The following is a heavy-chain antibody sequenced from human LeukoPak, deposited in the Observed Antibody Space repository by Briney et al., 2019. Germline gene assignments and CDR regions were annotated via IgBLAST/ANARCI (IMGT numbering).Heavy chain of an antibody. V-gene: IGHV3-43*02. CDR2: ISGDAGST. CDR3: VKVSSRSRD. CDR1: GFTFGDYG. Sequence: PGGSLRLSCAAYGFTFGDYGMHLIRQAPGRGLEWISLISGDAGSTYYADSVKGRFTISRDNSKNSLYLQMNSLRAEDTALYYCVKVSSRSRDWGRGTLVTVSS. J-gene: IGHJ4*02. D-gene: IGHD4-17*01.